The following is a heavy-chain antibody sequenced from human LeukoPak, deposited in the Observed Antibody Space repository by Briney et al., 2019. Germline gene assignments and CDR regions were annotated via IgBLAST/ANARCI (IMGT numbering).Heavy chain of an antibody. J-gene: IGHJ4*02. CDR1: GGSISTYY. D-gene: IGHD1-26*01. CDR2: IYYSGST. CDR3: ASAWAQEYYFDY. V-gene: IGHV4-59*12. Sequence: SETLSLTCTVSGGSISTYYWSWIRQPPGKGLGWIGYIYYSGSTNYNPSLKSRVTISLDTSKNQFSLKLSSVTAADTAVYYCASAWAQEYYFDYWGQGTLVTVSS.